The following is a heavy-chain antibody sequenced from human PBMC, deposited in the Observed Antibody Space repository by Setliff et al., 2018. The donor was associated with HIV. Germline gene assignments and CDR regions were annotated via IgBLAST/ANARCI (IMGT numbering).Heavy chain of an antibody. CDR3: ASRTLGGVVVPAATYYYYMDV. D-gene: IGHD2-2*01. J-gene: IGHJ6*03. CDR1: GFTVSSNY. CDR2: IFIGGST. Sequence: GGSLRLSCAASGFTVSSNYMSWVRQAPGKGLEWVSVIFIGGSTSYADSVKGRFTISRDNAKNTPYLQMNSLRAEDTAVYYCASRTLGGVVVPAATYYYYMDVWGKGTTVTVSS. V-gene: IGHV3-53*01.